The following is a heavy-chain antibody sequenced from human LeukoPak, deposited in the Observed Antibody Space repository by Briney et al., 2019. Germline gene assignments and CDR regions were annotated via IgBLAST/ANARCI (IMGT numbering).Heavy chain of an antibody. Sequence: PGGSLRLSCAASGFTFSSYGMHWVRQAPGKGLEWVAFIRYDGSNKYYADSVKGRFTISRGNSKNTLYLQMNSLRAEDTAVYYCAMHRIAAAGTRYFDYWGQGTLVTVSS. D-gene: IGHD6-13*01. V-gene: IGHV3-30*02. CDR2: IRYDGSNK. J-gene: IGHJ4*02. CDR1: GFTFSSYG. CDR3: AMHRIAAAGTRYFDY.